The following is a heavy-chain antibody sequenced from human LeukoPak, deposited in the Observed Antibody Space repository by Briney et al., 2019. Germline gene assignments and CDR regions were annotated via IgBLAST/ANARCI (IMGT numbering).Heavy chain of an antibody. J-gene: IGHJ5*02. CDR3: AREATDYYGSGSYGWFDP. Sequence: SETLSLISAVSGGSISSGGYSWSWIRQPPGKGLEWIGYIYHSGSTYYNPSLKSRVTISVDRSKNQFSLKLSSVTAADTAVYYCAREATDYYGSGSYGWFDPWGQGTLVTVSS. CDR1: GGSISSGGYS. CDR2: IYHSGST. V-gene: IGHV4-30-2*01. D-gene: IGHD3-10*01.